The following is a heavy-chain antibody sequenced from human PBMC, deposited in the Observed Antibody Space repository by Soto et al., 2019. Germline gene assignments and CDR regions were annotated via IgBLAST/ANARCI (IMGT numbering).Heavy chain of an antibody. CDR3: ARIPPVNYYLDY. CDR2: ISAHNGDT. J-gene: IGHJ4*02. CDR1: GYIFPNYV. V-gene: IGHV1-18*01. Sequence: QVQLVQSGAEVKKPGASVKVSCKASGYIFPNYVIAWVRQAPGQGLEWMGWISAHNGDTSYAQKLQGRVTMTADTSTTTAYMELRSLSSDATAVYYCARIPPVNYYLDYWGQGTLVTVSS.